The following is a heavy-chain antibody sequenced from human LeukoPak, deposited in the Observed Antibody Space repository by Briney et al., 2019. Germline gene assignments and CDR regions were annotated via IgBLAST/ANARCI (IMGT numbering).Heavy chain of an antibody. J-gene: IGHJ3*02. CDR3: ARDQDTI. Sequence: SETLSLTCSVSDGSINSYYWNWIRRPPGKGLEWIGEIYHSGSTNYNPSLKSRVTISVDKSKNQFSLKLSSVTAADTAVYYCARDQDTIWGQGTMVTVSS. CDR1: DGSINSYY. CDR2: IYHSGST. D-gene: IGHD5-18*01. V-gene: IGHV4-59*12.